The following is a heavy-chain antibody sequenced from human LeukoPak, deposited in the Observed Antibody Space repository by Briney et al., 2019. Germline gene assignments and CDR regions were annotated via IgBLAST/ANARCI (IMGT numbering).Heavy chain of an antibody. V-gene: IGHV4-38-2*02. CDR2: IYHSGST. CDR1: GYSISSGYY. J-gene: IGHJ6*03. D-gene: IGHD5-12*01. Sequence: SETLSLTCTVSGYSISSGYYWGWIRQPPGKGLEWIGSIYHSGSTYYNPSLKSRVTISADTSKNQFSLKLSSVTAADTAVYYCASRGYSGYDYDYYYYYMDVWGKGTTVTVSS. CDR3: ASRGYSGYDYDYYYYYMDV.